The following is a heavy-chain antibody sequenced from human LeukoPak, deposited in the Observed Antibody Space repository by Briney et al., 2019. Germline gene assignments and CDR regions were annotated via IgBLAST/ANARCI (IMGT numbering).Heavy chain of an antibody. CDR1: GYTFTVYY. J-gene: IGHJ4*02. Sequence: ASVKVSFTASGYTFTVYYMHWVRQAPGQGGEWMGWINPNSGGTNYAQKFQGRVTMTRDTSISTAYMELSRLRSDDTAVYYCARLVDTAMVYYFDYWGQGTLVTVSS. CDR2: INPNSGGT. V-gene: IGHV1-2*02. CDR3: ARLVDTAMVYYFDY. D-gene: IGHD5-18*01.